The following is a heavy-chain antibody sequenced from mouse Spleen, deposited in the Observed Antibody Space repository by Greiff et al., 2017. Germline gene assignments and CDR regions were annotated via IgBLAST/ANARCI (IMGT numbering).Heavy chain of an antibody. J-gene: IGHJ1*01. CDR3: ARGPTVVATRYFDV. Sequence: VKLQESGAELARPGASVKLSCKASGYTFTSYGISWVKQRTGQGLEWIGEIYPRSGNTYYNEKFKGKATLTADKSSSTAYMELRSLTSEDSAVYFCARGPTVVATRYFDVWGAGTTVTVSS. CDR1: GYTFTSYG. D-gene: IGHD1-1*01. V-gene: IGHV1-81*01. CDR2: IYPRSGNT.